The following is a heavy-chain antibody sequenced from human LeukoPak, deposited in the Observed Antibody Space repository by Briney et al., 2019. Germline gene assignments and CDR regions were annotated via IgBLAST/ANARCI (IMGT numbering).Heavy chain of an antibody. D-gene: IGHD5-18*01. J-gene: IGHJ4*02. CDR2: TRNKANSYTT. CDR1: GFTFSDHY. Sequence: GGSLRLSCAASGFTFSDHYMDWVRQAPGKGLEWVGLTRNKANSYTTEYAASVKGRFTISRDDSKNSLYLQMNSLKTEDTAVYYCARALVDTALGGIFDYWGQGTLVTVSS. CDR3: ARALVDTALGGIFDY. V-gene: IGHV3-72*01.